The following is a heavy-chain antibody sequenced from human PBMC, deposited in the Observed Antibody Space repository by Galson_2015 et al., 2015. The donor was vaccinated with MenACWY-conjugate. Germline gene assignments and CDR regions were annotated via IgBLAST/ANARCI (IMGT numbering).Heavy chain of an antibody. V-gene: IGHV3-7*03. CDR1: GFTFRNYW. Sequence: SLRLSCAASGFTFRNYWMTWVRQAPGKGLEWVASIKKDGSEKYYVDSVKGRFTISRDNAKNSLYLEMNSLRVEDTAVYSCARGPYGMDVWAQGTTVTASS. CDR3: ARGPYGMDV. CDR2: IKKDGSEK. J-gene: IGHJ6*02.